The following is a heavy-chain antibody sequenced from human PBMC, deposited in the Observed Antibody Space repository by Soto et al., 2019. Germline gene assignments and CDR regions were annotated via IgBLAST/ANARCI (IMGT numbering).Heavy chain of an antibody. CDR1: GDSISSSTYF. J-gene: IGHJ4*02. CDR2: IYYSGST. Sequence: QLQLQESGPGLVKPSETLSLTCTVSGDSISSSTYFWGWVRQPPGKGLEWIGRIYYSGSTYYNPSLKSRVTIFVDTSKNHFSLKLRSVTAADTAVYYCARHLGKGYFDYWSQGTLVTVSS. V-gene: IGHV4-39*01. CDR3: ARHLGKGYFDY.